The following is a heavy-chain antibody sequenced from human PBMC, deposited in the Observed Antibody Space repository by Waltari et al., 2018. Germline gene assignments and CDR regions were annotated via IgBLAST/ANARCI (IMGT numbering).Heavy chain of an antibody. Sequence: EVQLVETGGGLIQPGGSLRLPCAASGFSVSNNYMSWVRHVPGKGLEWVSVIYSGGSTYYADSVKGRFTISRDNSKNTLHLQMNSLRADDTAVYYCARDKGPWGQGTLVTVSS. J-gene: IGHJ5*02. CDR1: GFSVSNNY. CDR2: IYSGGST. V-gene: IGHV3-53*02. CDR3: ARDKGP.